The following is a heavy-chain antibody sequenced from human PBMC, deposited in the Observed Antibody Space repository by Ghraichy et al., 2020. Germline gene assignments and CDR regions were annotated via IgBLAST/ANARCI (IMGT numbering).Heavy chain of an antibody. D-gene: IGHD5-12*01. J-gene: IGHJ6*02. CDR3: ARDLRFIVATYYYYYGLDV. CDR2: IKQDGSEK. CDR1: GFTFSSYW. Sequence: LSLTCAASGFTFSSYWMSWVRQAPGKGLEWVANIKQDGSEKYYVDSVKGRFTISRDNAKNSLYLQMNSLRAEDMAVYFCARDLRFIVATYYYYYGLDVWGQGTTVTVSS. V-gene: IGHV3-7*01.